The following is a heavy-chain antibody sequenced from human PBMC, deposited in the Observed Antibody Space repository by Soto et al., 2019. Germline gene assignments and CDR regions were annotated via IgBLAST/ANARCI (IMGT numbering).Heavy chain of an antibody. CDR1: GGSISSYY. V-gene: IGHV4-59*01. CDR2: IYYSGST. J-gene: IGHJ5*02. Sequence: SETLSLPCTVSGGSISSYYWSWIRQPPGKGLEWIGYIYYSGSTNYNPSLKSRVTISVDTSKNQFSLKLSSVTAADTAVYYCARVLGNYDFWSGLPGRFDPWGQGTLVTVSS. D-gene: IGHD3-3*01. CDR3: ARVLGNYDFWSGLPGRFDP.